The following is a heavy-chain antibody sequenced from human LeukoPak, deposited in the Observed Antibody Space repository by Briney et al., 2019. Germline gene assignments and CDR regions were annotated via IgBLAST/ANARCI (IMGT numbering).Heavy chain of an antibody. V-gene: IGHV3-23*01. CDR1: GFPFSSYA. CDR2: SSGSGGST. D-gene: IGHD4-11*01. J-gene: IGHJ4*02. CDR3: AKCPLPFDYSNYFYY. Sequence: GGSLSLSCAVSGFPFSSYAMICVRESPGKGVEWGSVSSGSGGSTDYADSAKGRFTISRDNSNNTLYLQMNSLRAEDTTVYYCAKCPLPFDYSNYFYYWGQGTLVTVSS.